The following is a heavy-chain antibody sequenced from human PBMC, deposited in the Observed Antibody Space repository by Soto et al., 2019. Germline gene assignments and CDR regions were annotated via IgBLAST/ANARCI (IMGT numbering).Heavy chain of an antibody. Sequence: QLRESGPGLVKPSGTLSLTCFVSGASISSTYWWSWVRQTPGKRLEWIGQIYHTGTTSYSPSLMNRVTISLAKSNNQFSLRLTSMTAADTAVYYCATLPPRIVVVMTDLPTWGQGTLVNVSS. J-gene: IGHJ5*02. CDR3: ATLPPRIVVVMTDLPT. V-gene: IGHV4-4*02. D-gene: IGHD2-15*01. CDR1: GASISSTYW. CDR2: IYHTGTT.